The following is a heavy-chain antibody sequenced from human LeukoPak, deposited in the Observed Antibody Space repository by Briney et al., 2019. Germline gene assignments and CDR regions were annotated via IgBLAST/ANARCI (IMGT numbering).Heavy chain of an antibody. V-gene: IGHV4-38-2*01. Sequence: PSETLSLTCAVSGYSISSGYYWGWIRQPPGKGLEWIGNIFHGESSYLNPSLKSRITISVDTSKNRFSLKLTSVTAADTAVYYCARLKGSWSIAYWGQGTLVTVSS. CDR2: IFHGESS. J-gene: IGHJ4*02. D-gene: IGHD6-13*01. CDR3: ARLKGSWSIAY. CDR1: GYSISSGYY.